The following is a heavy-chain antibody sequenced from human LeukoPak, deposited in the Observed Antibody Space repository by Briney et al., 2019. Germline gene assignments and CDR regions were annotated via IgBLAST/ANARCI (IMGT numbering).Heavy chain of an antibody. CDR2: IRSKAYGGTT. V-gene: IGHV3-49*03. Sequence: PGGSLRLSCTAAAFTFGDYAMSWFRQAPGKGLEWVGFIRSKAYGGTTEYAASVKGRFTISRDDSKSIAYLQMNSLKTEDTAVYYCTIPDSGYKVDYWGQGTLVTVSS. CDR3: TIPDSGYKVDY. CDR1: AFTFGDYA. J-gene: IGHJ4*02. D-gene: IGHD5-12*01.